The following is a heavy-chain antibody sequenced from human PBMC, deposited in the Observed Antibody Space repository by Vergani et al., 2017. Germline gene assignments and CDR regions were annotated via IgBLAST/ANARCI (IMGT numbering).Heavy chain of an antibody. CDR2: IDWDDDK. CDR1: GFSLSTSGMC. Sequence: QVTLRESGPALVKPTQTLTLPCPFSGFSLSTSGMCVSWIRQPTGKALEWLALIDWDDDKYYSTSLKTRLTISKDTSKNQVVLTMTNMDPVDTATYYCARIIGGKIDYWGQGTLVTVSS. V-gene: IGHV2-70*01. J-gene: IGHJ4*02. D-gene: IGHD1-26*01. CDR3: ARIIGGKIDY.